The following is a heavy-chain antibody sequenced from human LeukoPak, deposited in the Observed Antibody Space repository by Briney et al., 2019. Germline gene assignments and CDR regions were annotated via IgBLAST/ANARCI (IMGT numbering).Heavy chain of an antibody. J-gene: IGHJ1*01. CDR2: IFRTGDT. D-gene: IGHD3/OR15-3a*01. CDR1: NGSISSGYW. CDR3: ARNAAYCLDC. V-gene: IGHV4-4*02. Sequence: SETLSLTCDVSNGSISSGYWWSWVRQPPGKGLEWIGEIFRTGDTNYNPSLKSRVTISVDTSLNHFSLKLTSVTVADTAVYYCARNAAYCLDCWGQGSLVTVSS.